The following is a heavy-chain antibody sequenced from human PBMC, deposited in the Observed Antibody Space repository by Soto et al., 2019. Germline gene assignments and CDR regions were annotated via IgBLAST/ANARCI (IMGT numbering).Heavy chain of an antibody. V-gene: IGHV3-21*01. CDR2: ISSSSSYI. J-gene: IGHJ3*02. CDR3: ARDIGTGELPLNDAFDI. Sequence: GGSLRLSCAASGFTFSSYSMNWVRQAPGKGLEWVSSISSSSSYIYYADSVKGRFTISRDNAKNSLYLQMNSLRAEDTAVYYCARDIGTGELPLNDAFDIWGQGTMVTVSS. D-gene: IGHD3-10*01. CDR1: GFTFSSYS.